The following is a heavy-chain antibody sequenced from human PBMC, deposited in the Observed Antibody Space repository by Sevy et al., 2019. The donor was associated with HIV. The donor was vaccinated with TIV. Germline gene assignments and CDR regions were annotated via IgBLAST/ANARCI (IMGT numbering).Heavy chain of an antibody. D-gene: IGHD3-3*01. Sequence: SETLSLTCTVSGGSVSSGSYYWSWIRQPPGKGLEWIGYIYYSGSTNYNPSLKSRVTISVDTSKNQFSLKLSSVTAVDTAVYYCARGALTGDFWSGYPLYYFDYWGQGTLVTVSS. V-gene: IGHV4-61*01. J-gene: IGHJ4*02. CDR3: ARGALTGDFWSGYPLYYFDY. CDR1: GGSVSSGSYY. CDR2: IYYSGST.